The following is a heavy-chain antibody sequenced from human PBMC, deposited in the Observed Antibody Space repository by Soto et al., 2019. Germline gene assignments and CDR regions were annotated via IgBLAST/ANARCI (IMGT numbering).Heavy chain of an antibody. CDR3: ARDQSRTFDY. J-gene: IGHJ4*02. CDR1: VFTFSSYW. CDR2: IKQDGSEK. V-gene: IGHV3-7*01. Sequence: GGSLRLSCAASVFTFSSYWMSWVRQAPGKWLEWLANIKQDGSEKXVVESVKGRXTISRYNSKYSXYLQMXRLRAEDTVVYYCARDQSRTFDYWRQGTLVTISS.